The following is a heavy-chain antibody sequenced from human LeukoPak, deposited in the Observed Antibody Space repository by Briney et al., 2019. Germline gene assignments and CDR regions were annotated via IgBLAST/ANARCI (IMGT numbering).Heavy chain of an antibody. Sequence: AGGSLRLSCAASGFTFSSYGMHWVRQAPGKGLEWVAVMSYDGSNKYYADSVKGRFTISRDNSKNTLYLQMNSLRAEDTAVYYCANLPLRDIVANHWGQGTLVTVSS. V-gene: IGHV3-30*18. D-gene: IGHD5-12*01. CDR1: GFTFSSYG. CDR3: ANLPLRDIVANH. CDR2: MSYDGSNK. J-gene: IGHJ4*02.